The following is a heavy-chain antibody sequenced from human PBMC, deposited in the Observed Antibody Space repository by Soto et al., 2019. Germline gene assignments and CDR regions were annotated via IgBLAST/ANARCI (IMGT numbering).Heavy chain of an antibody. V-gene: IGHV1-3*01. J-gene: IGHJ4*02. Sequence: QVQLVQSGAEVKKPGASVKVSCKASGYTFTSYAMHWVRQAPGQRLEWMGWINAGNGNTKYSQKFQGRVTIARDTSASTAYMELSSLRSEDTAVYYCARGPGGPDGPGDYWGQGTLVTVSS. CDR1: GYTFTSYA. CDR3: ARGPGGPDGPGDY. D-gene: IGHD2-15*01. CDR2: INAGNGNT.